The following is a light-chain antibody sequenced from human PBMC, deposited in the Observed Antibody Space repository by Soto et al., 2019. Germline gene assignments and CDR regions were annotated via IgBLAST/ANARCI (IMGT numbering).Light chain of an antibody. CDR1: QSVSSSY. Sequence: EIVLTQSPGTLSLSPGERATLSCRASQSVSSSYLAWYQQRPGQAPRLLIYDASSRATGIPDRFSGSGSGTDFTLTISRLEPEDFAVYYCQQYGSSLSTFGQGTKVEIK. CDR2: DAS. CDR3: QQYGSSLST. V-gene: IGKV3-20*01. J-gene: IGKJ1*01.